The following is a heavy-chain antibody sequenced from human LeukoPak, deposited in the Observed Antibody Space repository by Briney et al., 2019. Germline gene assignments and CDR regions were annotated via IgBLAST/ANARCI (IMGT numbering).Heavy chain of an antibody. J-gene: IGHJ4*02. CDR2: IYYSGST. CDR3: ASRSVAGIDY. Sequence: SETLSLTCTVSGGSISSYYWSWIRQPPGKGLEWIGYIYYSGSTNYNPSLKSRVTISVDTSKNQFSLKLSSVTAADTAVYYCASRSVAGIDYWGQGTLVTVSS. CDR1: GGSISSYY. D-gene: IGHD6-13*01. V-gene: IGHV4-59*08.